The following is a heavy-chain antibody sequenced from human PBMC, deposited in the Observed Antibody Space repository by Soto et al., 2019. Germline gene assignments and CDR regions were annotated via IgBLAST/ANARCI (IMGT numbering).Heavy chain of an antibody. Sequence: GGSLRLSCAASGFTFSSYAMSWVRQAPGKGLEWVSAISGSGGSTYYADSVKGRFTISRDNSKNTLYLQMNSLRAEDTAVYYCAKRQKKSRREQSGCWFDPWGQGTLVTVSS. CDR2: ISGSGGST. D-gene: IGHD1-1*01. V-gene: IGHV3-23*01. J-gene: IGHJ5*02. CDR1: GFTFSSYA. CDR3: AKRQKKSRREQSGCWFDP.